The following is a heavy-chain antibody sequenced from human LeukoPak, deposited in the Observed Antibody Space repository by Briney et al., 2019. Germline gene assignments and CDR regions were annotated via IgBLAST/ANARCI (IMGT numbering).Heavy chain of an antibody. CDR2: IKQDGSEK. CDR3: ARDKIVGATHFDY. D-gene: IGHD1-26*01. CDR1: GFIFSSYW. Sequence: GGSLRLSCAASGFIFSSYWMSWVRQAPGKGLEWVANIKQDGSEKYYVDSVKGRFTISRDNAKNSLYLQMTSLRAEDMAVYYCARDKIVGATHFDYWGQGTLVTVSS. J-gene: IGHJ4*02. V-gene: IGHV3-7*01.